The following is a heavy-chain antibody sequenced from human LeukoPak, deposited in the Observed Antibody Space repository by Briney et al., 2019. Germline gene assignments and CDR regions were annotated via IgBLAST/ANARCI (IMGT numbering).Heavy chain of an antibody. CDR3: ARVYLERLTAGYFDH. V-gene: IGHV3-53*05. Sequence: GGSLRLSCAASGFTVSSNYMSWVRQAPGKGLEWVSVIYSGGSTYYADSVKGRFTISRDNSKSTLYLQMNSLRDDDSAAYFCARVYLERLTAGYFDHWGQGTQVTVSS. D-gene: IGHD2-8*01. CDR1: GFTVSSNY. CDR2: IYSGGST. J-gene: IGHJ4*02.